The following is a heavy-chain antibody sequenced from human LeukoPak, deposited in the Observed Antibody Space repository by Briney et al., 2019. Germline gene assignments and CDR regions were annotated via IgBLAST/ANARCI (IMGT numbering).Heavy chain of an antibody. D-gene: IGHD3-3*01. Sequence: PGGSLRLSCAASGFTFSSYWMSWVRQAPGKGLEWVANIKQDGSEKYYVDSVKGRFTISRDNAKNSLYLQMNSLRAEDTAVYSCARGRVRGYYSHSWFDPWGQGTLVTISS. CDR3: ARGRVRGYYSHSWFDP. CDR1: GFTFSSYW. V-gene: IGHV3-7*01. J-gene: IGHJ5*02. CDR2: IKQDGSEK.